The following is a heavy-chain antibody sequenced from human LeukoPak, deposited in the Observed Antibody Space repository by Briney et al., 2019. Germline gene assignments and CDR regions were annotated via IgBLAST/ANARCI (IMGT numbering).Heavy chain of an antibody. J-gene: IGHJ3*02. D-gene: IGHD2-2*02. CDR3: ARASTSCYTGVLGDCPWDAFDI. CDR1: GGTFSSYA. CDR2: IIPIFGTA. V-gene: IGHV1-69*05. Sequence: SVKVSCKASGGTFSSYAISWVRQAPGQGLEWMGGIIPIFGTANYAQKFQGRVTFTTDESTSTAYMELSSLRSEDTAVYYCARASTSCYTGVLGDCPWDAFDIWGQGTMVTVSS.